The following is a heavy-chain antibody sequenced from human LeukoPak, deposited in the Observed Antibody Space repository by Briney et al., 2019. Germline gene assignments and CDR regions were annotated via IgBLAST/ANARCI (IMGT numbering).Heavy chain of an antibody. D-gene: IGHD6-19*01. J-gene: IGHJ4*02. CDR3: ARGPGIAVAGIFDY. V-gene: IGHV1-18*04. Sequence: ASVKVSCKASGYTFTSYGINWVRQAPGQGLEWMGWISGHNGHTNYVQKMQGRVTMTTDTSTNTAYMELRNLTSDDAAVYYCARGPGIAVAGIFDYWGQGSLVTVSS. CDR2: ISGHNGHT. CDR1: GYTFTSYG.